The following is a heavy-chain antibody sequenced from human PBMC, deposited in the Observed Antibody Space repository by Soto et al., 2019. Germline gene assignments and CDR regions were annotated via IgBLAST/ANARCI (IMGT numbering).Heavy chain of an antibody. D-gene: IGHD2-21*01. Sequence: EVRLVESGGGLVQPGGSLRLSCAASGFTFSSHSMNWVRQAPGKGLEWVSYISSSSRTKYYADSVKGRFTISRDNAKNSLYLQMNSLRAEDTAVFYCARDDEMWYFDYWGQGTLVTVSS. V-gene: IGHV3-48*01. CDR1: GFTFSSHS. CDR2: ISSSSRTK. J-gene: IGHJ4*02. CDR3: ARDDEMWYFDY.